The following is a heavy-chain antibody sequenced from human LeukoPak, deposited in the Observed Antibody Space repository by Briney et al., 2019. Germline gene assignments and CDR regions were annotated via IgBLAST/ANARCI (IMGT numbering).Heavy chain of an antibody. CDR1: GFTFSHDW. V-gene: IGHV3-7*01. CDR2: IKQDGSGE. CDR3: ARDHYNWTPDQGYKVFDY. Sequence: GGSLRLSCAASGFTFSHDWMSWVRQAPGKGLEWVASIKQDGSGEHYVDSVKGRFTISRDNAKNSLYLQMNSLRAEDTAVYYCARDHYNWTPDQGYKVFDYWGQGPLVTVSS. D-gene: IGHD1-20*01. J-gene: IGHJ4*02.